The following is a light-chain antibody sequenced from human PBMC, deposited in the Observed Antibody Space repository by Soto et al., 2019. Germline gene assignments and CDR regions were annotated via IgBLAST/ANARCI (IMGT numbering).Light chain of an antibody. CDR1: QSISSW. CDR2: KAS. V-gene: IGKV1-5*03. J-gene: IGKJ3*01. Sequence: DIQMTQSPSTLSASVGDRVTITCRASQSISSWLAWYHQKPGKAPKLLIYKASTLDSGVPSRFSGSGSGTEFTLTISSLQPDDLATYYCQQYNSSPFTFGPGTKVDIK. CDR3: QQYNSSPFT.